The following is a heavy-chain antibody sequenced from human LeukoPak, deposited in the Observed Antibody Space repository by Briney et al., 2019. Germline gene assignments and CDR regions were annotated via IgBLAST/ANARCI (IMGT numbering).Heavy chain of an antibody. CDR2: IYYSGRT. Sequence: SETLSLTCTVSGGSISSSSYYWGWIRQPPGKGLEWIGSIYYSGRTYYNPSLKSRVTISVDTSKNQFSLKLSSVTAADTAVYYCASITIFGVVLDYWGQGTLVTVSS. CDR1: GGSISSSSYY. J-gene: IGHJ4*02. V-gene: IGHV4-39*01. CDR3: ASITIFGVVLDY. D-gene: IGHD3-3*01.